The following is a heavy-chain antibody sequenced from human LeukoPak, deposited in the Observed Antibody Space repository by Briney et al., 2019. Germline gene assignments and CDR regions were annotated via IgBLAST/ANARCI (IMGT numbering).Heavy chain of an antibody. V-gene: IGHV4-59*13. Sequence: SETLSLTCTVSGDSISSYYWSWIRQPPGKGLGWLGYYYYSGSTNYNPSLKSRLTISVDTSKNQFSLKLSSVTAADTAVYYCARVGLLSWGEGDNWFDPWGQGTLVTVSS. CDR1: GDSISSYY. CDR2: YYYSGST. CDR3: ARVGLLSWGEGDNWFDP. J-gene: IGHJ5*02. D-gene: IGHD3-10*01.